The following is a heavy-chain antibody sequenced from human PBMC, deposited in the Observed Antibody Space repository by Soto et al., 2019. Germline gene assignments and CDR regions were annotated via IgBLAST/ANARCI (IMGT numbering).Heavy chain of an antibody. V-gene: IGHV3-23*01. CDR2: ISDSGGTT. CDR1: GFTFSRSG. Sequence: EVQLLESGGGLVQPGGSLRLSCAASGFTFSRSGMNWVRQAPGRGLEWVSSISDSGGTTYYEDSVKGRFTMSRDNSKNKLYVQMHSMSVEDEAVYYCARGTANVDCWGQVTLVSVAS. J-gene: IGHJ4*02. CDR3: ARGTANVDC.